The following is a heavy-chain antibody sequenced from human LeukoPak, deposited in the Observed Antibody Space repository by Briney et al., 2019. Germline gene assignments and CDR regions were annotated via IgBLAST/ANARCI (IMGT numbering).Heavy chain of an antibody. V-gene: IGHV1-18*01. Sequence: ASVNVSCKASGDSISKFAVSWVRQAPGQGLEWMGWISAYNGNTNYAQKLQGRVTMTTDTSTSTAYMELRSLRSDDTAVYYCARSDYGDYRGPVYGYWGQGTLVTVSS. J-gene: IGHJ4*02. CDR1: GDSISKFA. CDR2: ISAYNGNT. D-gene: IGHD4-17*01. CDR3: ARSDYGDYRGPVYGY.